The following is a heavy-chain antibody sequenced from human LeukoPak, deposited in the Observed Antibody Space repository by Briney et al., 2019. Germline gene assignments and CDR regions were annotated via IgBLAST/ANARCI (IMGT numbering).Heavy chain of an antibody. V-gene: IGHV3-23*01. Sequence: QSGGSLRLSCAASGFTFSSYAMSCVRQAPGKGLEWVSSISGSNDNTYYVDSVKDRFTISRDNSKNTLSLQMNSLRAEETAVYYCTKGRGTTVTSAANYWGKGTLVTVSS. J-gene: IGHJ4*02. CDR3: TKGRGTTVTSAANY. CDR1: GFTFSSYA. D-gene: IGHD4-17*01. CDR2: ISGSNDNT.